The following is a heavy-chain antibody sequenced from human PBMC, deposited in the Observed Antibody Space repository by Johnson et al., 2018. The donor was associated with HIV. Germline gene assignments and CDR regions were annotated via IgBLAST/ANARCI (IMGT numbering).Heavy chain of an antibody. CDR1: GFTFSNYG. CDR3: ATSTASDAFDI. V-gene: IGHV3-33*01. Sequence: HVQLVESGGGVVQPGRSLRLSCAASGFTFSNYGMHWVRQAPGKGLEWVAFIWYDGTNKYYADSVKGRFTISRDNSKNTLDLQMNSLRVEDAAVYYCATSTASDAFDIWGQGTIVTVSS. CDR2: IWYDGTNK. J-gene: IGHJ3*02. D-gene: IGHD1-1*01.